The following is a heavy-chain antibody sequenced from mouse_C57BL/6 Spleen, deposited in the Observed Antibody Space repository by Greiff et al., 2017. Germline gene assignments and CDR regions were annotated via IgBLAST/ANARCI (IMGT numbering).Heavy chain of an antibody. J-gene: IGHJ1*03. V-gene: IGHV5-6*01. D-gene: IGHD2-14*01. CDR1: GFTFSSYG. CDR2: ISSGGSYT. Sequence: EVQGVESGGDLVKPGGSLKLSCGASGFTFSSYGMSWVRQTPDKRLEWVATISSGGSYTYYPDSVKGRFTISRDNAKNTLYLQMSSLKSEDTAMYYCARRGWEYEDWYFDVWGTGTTVTVSS. CDR3: ARRGWEYEDWYFDV.